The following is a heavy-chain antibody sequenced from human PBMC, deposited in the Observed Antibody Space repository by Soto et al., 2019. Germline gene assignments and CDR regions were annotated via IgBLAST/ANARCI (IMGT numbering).Heavy chain of an antibody. J-gene: IGHJ6*02. CDR3: ARGPLIYSSGWYYPSPVVVYGMEV. CDR2: INHSGST. V-gene: IGHV4-34*01. D-gene: IGHD6-19*01. Sequence: SETLSLTCAVYGGSFSGYYWSWIRQPPGKGLEWIGEINHSGSTNYNPSLKSRVTISVDTSKNQFSLKLSSVTAADTAVYYCARGPLIYSSGWYYPSPVVVYGMEVWGQGTTVTVSS. CDR1: GGSFSGYY.